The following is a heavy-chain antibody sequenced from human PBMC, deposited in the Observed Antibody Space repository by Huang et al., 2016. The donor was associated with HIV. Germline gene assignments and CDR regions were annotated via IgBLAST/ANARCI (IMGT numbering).Heavy chain of an antibody. J-gene: IGHJ4*02. CDR1: GFTFSSYW. V-gene: IGHV3-74*01. CDR3: VRDPRIQSWLNYFDY. CDR2: INSDGSRS. Sequence: EVQLVESGGGLVQPGGSLRLSCAASGFTFSSYWMPWVRQAPGKGLGWVSRINSDGSRSGYAASGKGRFTISRDNAKNTLYLQMNSLRAEDTAVYYCVRDPRIQSWLNYFDYWGQGTLVSVSS. D-gene: IGHD3-22*01.